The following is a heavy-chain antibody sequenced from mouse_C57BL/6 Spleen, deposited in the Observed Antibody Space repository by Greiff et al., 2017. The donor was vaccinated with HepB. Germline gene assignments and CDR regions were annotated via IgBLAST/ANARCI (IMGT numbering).Heavy chain of an antibody. V-gene: IGHV2-6-1*01. Sequence: QVQLKQSGPGLVAPSQSLSITCTVSGFSLTSYGVHWVRQPPGKGLEWLVVIWSDGSTTYNSALKSRLSISKDNSNSQVFLKMNSRQTDDTAMYYCARHRLKGDAMDYWGQGTSVTVSS. CDR1: GFSLTSYG. D-gene: IGHD1-3*01. CDR2: IWSDGST. J-gene: IGHJ4*01. CDR3: ARHRLKGDAMDY.